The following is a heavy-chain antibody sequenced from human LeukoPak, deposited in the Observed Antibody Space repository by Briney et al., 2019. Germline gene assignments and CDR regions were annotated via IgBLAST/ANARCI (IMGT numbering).Heavy chain of an antibody. V-gene: IGHV4-34*01. D-gene: IGHD3-16*01. Sequence: PSETLSLTCAVYGGSFSGYYWSWIRQPPGKGLEWIGEINHSGSTNYNPSLKGRVTISVDTSKNQFSLKLSSVTAADTAVYYCARAPSWGRHAFDIWGQGTMVTVSS. J-gene: IGHJ3*02. CDR3: ARAPSWGRHAFDI. CDR2: INHSGST. CDR1: GGSFSGYY.